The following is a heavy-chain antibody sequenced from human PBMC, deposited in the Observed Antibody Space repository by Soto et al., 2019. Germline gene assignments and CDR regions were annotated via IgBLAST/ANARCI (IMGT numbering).Heavy chain of an antibody. D-gene: IGHD2-2*01. CDR1: GGSISSGTW. Sequence: QVQLQESGPGLVKPSGTLSLTCAVSGGSISSGTWWSWVRQPPGRGLEWIGEIYHSGSPNYNPSLKSRVTMSVDESKNLFSLRLSSVTAADSALDYCARRVPAAPNWFDPWGQGTLVTVSS. V-gene: IGHV4-4*02. CDR3: ARRVPAAPNWFDP. CDR2: IYHSGSP. J-gene: IGHJ5*02.